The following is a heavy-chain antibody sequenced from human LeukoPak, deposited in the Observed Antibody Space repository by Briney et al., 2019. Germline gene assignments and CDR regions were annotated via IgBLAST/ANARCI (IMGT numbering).Heavy chain of an antibody. V-gene: IGHV4-31*03. CDR2: IYYSGST. CDR3: ARGVVVVITDAFDI. D-gene: IGHD3-22*01. J-gene: IGHJ3*02. CDR1: GGSISSGGYY. Sequence: SQTLSLTCTVSGGSISSGGYYWSWIRQHPGKGLEWIGYIYYSGSTYYNPSLKSRVTISVDTSKNQFSLKLSSVTAADTAVYYCARGVVVVITDAFDIWGQGTMVTASS.